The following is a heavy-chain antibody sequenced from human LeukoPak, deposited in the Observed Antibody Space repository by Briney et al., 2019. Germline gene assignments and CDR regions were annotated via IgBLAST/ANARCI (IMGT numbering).Heavy chain of an antibody. CDR2: ISASGGHT. D-gene: IGHD3-10*01. Sequence: GGSPGLSCTASEFTFSTYDMNWVRQAPGKGLDWVSTISASGGHTYYADSVKGRFAISRDNSGNTLTLQMHSLRVEDTAVYYCVRRVQLDYWGQGTLVSVSS. CDR1: EFTFSTYD. J-gene: IGHJ4*02. CDR3: VRRVQLDY. V-gene: IGHV3-23*01.